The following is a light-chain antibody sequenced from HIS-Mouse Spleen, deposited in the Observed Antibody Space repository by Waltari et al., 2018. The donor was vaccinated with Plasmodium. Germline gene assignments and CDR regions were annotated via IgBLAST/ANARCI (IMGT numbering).Light chain of an antibody. CDR1: QSVLYNSHNNNY. CDR2: WAS. J-gene: IGKJ4*01. V-gene: IGKV4-1*01. Sequence: DIVMTQSPDSLAVSLGERATIHCKSSQSVLYNSHNNNYLPWYQQKPGQPPKLLIYWASTRESGVPDRFSGSGSGTDFALTISSLQAEDVAVYYCQQYYSTPLTFGGGTKVEIK. CDR3: QQYYSTPLT.